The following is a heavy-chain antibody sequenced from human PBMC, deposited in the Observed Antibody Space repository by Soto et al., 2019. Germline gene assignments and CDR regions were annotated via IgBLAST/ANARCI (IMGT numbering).Heavy chain of an antibody. CDR2: VNGYNNKR. D-gene: IGHD2-8*01. J-gene: IGHJ4*02. V-gene: IGHV1-18*01. CDR1: GYTFNTFG. Sequence: IQLVQSAGEVKRPGASVKVSCKASGYTFNTFGITWVRQAPGQGLEWMGCVNGYNNKRDYSRKLQDRITLTADPPTSTSYMELRSLTSDDTAVYYCARVWGKDFGVNDFWGKGTLVTVSS. CDR3: ARVWGKDFGVNDF.